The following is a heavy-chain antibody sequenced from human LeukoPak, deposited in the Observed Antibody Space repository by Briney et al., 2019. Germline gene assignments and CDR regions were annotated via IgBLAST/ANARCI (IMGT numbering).Heavy chain of an antibody. D-gene: IGHD1-26*01. CDR1: GFTVSSNY. V-gene: IGHV3-21*01. CDR2: ISSSSSYI. J-gene: IGHJ5*02. CDR3: ARGGIVGATYH. Sequence: GGSLRLSCAASGFTVSSNYMSWVRQAPGKGLEWVSSISSSSSYIYYADSVKGRFTISRDNAKNSLYLQMNSLRAEDTAVYYCARGGIVGATYHWGQGTLVTVSS.